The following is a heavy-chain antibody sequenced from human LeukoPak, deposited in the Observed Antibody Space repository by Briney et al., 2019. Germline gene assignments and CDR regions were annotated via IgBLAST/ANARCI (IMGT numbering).Heavy chain of an antibody. J-gene: IGHJ4*02. V-gene: IGHV3-7*04. D-gene: IGHD1-1*01. CDR2: IKFDESEK. CDR1: GFTFSSYW. Sequence: GGSLRLSCAASGFTFSSYWMSWVRQAPGKGLEWVASIKFDESEKHYMDSVKGRFTISRDTAKNSLYLQMNSLRAEDTAVYFCARVTTNGYFEYWGQGSLVTVSP. CDR3: ARVTTNGYFEY.